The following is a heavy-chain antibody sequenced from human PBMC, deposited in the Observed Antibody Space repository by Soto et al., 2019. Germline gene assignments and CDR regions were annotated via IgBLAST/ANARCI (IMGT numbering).Heavy chain of an antibody. V-gene: IGHV1-18*01. CDR1: GYTFINYD. J-gene: IGHJ5*02. CDR2: ISTFNGNT. Sequence: QVQLVQSGAEVKKPGASVKVSCKASGYTFINYDINWVRQAPGQGLEWMGWISTFNGNTKYAEKLQGRVTMTTDTTTSTAYMELRSLRSDDTAVYYCARWYYYDSSAPQGFPWGQGPLVTVSS. D-gene: IGHD3-22*01. CDR3: ARWYYYDSSAPQGFP.